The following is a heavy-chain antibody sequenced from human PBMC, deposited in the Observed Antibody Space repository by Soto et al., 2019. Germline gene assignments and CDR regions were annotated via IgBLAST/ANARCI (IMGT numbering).Heavy chain of an antibody. CDR1: GFTFSSYW. Sequence: EVQLVESGGGLVQPGGSLRLSCVGTGFTFSSYWMNWVRQAPGKGLEWVANIKEDGSEKYYVDSVKGRFTISRDNAKNSLYLQMNGLGAEDAAVYYCARAIAVAGTGYWGQGTLVTVSS. V-gene: IGHV3-7*04. J-gene: IGHJ4*02. CDR2: IKEDGSEK. CDR3: ARAIAVAGTGY. D-gene: IGHD6-19*01.